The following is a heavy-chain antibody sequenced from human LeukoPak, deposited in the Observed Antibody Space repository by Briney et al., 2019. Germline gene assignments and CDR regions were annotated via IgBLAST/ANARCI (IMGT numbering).Heavy chain of an antibody. J-gene: IGHJ3*02. V-gene: IGHV4-39*01. D-gene: IGHD6-19*01. Sequence: SETLSLTCTVSGGSISSSSYYCGWIRQPPGKGLEWIGSIYYSGSTYYNPSLKSRVTISVDTSKNQFSLKLSSVTAADTAVYYCCKCSAGTLVGAFDIWGQGTMVTVSS. CDR1: GGSISSSSYY. CDR2: IYYSGST. CDR3: CKCSAGTLVGAFDI.